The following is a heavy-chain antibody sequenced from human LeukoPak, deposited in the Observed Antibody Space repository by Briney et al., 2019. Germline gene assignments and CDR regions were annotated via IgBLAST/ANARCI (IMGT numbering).Heavy chain of an antibody. CDR2: INPNSGGT. J-gene: IGHJ6*02. Sequence: ASVKVSCKASGYTFTGYYMHWVRQAPGQGLEGMGWINPNSGGTNYAQKFQGRVTMTRDTSISTAYMELSRLRSDDTAVYYCARDLGDSFYGMDVWGQGTTVTVSS. CDR3: ARDLGDSFYGMDV. V-gene: IGHV1-2*02. D-gene: IGHD6-13*01. CDR1: GYTFTGYY.